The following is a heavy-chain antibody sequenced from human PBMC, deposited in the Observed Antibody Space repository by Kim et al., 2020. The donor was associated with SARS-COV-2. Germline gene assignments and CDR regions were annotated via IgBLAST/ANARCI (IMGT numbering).Heavy chain of an antibody. J-gene: IGHJ4*02. CDR3: ARTLGYCSGGSCRNFDY. D-gene: IGHD2-15*01. V-gene: IGHV3-30*01. Sequence: KGRFTISRDNSKNTLYLQMNSLRAEDTAVYYCARTLGYCSGGSCRNFDYWGQGTLVTVSS.